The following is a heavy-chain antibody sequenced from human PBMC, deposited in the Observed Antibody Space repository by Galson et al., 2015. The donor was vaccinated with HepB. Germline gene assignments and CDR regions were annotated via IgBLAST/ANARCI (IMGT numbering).Heavy chain of an antibody. Sequence: SVKVSCKASGGTFSSYAISWVRQAPGQGLEWMGRIIPILGIANYAQKFQGRVTITADKSTSTAYMELSSLRSEGTAVYYCARYGAYFSWFDPWGQGTLVTVSS. D-gene: IGHD4/OR15-4a*01. CDR1: GGTFSSYA. J-gene: IGHJ5*02. V-gene: IGHV1-69*04. CDR2: IIPILGIA. CDR3: ARYGAYFSWFDP.